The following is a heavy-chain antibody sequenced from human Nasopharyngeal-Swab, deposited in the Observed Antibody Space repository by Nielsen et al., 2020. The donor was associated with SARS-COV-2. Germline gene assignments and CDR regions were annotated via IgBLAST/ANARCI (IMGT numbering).Heavy chain of an antibody. CDR3: ARISRGYTGYVDQNWFDP. CDR1: GFTFSSSW. D-gene: IGHD5-12*01. V-gene: IGHV3-7*03. Sequence: GGSLRLSFAASGFTFSSSWMSWVRQAPGKGLECVANINQDGSPKYYVESVKGRFTVSRDNAEHLMYLQMDNLRAEDTAIYYCARISRGYTGYVDQNWFDPWGQGTLVTVSS. J-gene: IGHJ5*02. CDR2: INQDGSPK.